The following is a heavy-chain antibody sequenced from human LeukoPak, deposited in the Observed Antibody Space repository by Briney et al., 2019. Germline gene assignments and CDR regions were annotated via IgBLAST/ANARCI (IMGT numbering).Heavy chain of an antibody. Sequence: SETLSLTCTVSGGSITSYYWSWLRQPPGKELEWIGYIYHTGNTNYNPSLKSRVTISIDTSNNQFSLKLTSVTAADTAVYYCARRLNVAGPYFDYWGQGTLVTVSS. J-gene: IGHJ4*02. CDR1: GGSITSYY. D-gene: IGHD6-19*01. V-gene: IGHV4-59*08. CDR3: ARRLNVAGPYFDY. CDR2: IYHTGNT.